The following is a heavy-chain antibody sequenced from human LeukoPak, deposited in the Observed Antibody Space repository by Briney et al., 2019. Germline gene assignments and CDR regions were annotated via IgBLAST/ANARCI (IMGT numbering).Heavy chain of an antibody. D-gene: IGHD2/OR15-2a*01. V-gene: IGHV4-38-2*01. J-gene: IGHJ3*02. Sequence: SETLSLTCAVSGYSINSGYYWGWIRQPPGKGLEWIGSIYHSERTYYNPSLKSRVTISVDTSKNQFSLKLSSVTAADTAVYYCASSGIVLGAFGIWGQGTMVTVSS. CDR2: IYHSERT. CDR1: GYSINSGYY. CDR3: ASSGIVLGAFGI.